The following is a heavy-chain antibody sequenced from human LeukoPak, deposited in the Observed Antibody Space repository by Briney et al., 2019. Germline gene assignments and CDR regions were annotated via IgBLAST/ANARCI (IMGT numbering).Heavy chain of an antibody. D-gene: IGHD3-10*01. CDR3: ARASRGFGPPIA. J-gene: IGHJ4*02. Sequence: PGGSPRLSCAASGFTFSSYEMNWVRQAPGKGLEWVSYISSSGSTIYYADSVKGRFTISRDNAKNSLYLQMNSLRAEDTAVYYCARASRGFGPPIAWGQGTLVTVSS. CDR2: ISSSGSTI. CDR1: GFTFSSYE. V-gene: IGHV3-48*03.